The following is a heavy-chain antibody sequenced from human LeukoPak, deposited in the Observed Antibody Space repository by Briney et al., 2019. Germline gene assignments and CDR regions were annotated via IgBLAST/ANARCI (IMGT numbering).Heavy chain of an antibody. D-gene: IGHD3-3*02. J-gene: IGHJ3*02. V-gene: IGHV3-23*01. Sequence: PGGSLRLSCAASGFTFSSYAMSWVRQAPGKGLEWVSVFSGSGGSTYYADSVKGRFTISRDNAKNSLYLQMNSLRAEDTAVYYCARAISSISAFDIWGQGTMVTVSS. CDR2: FSGSGGST. CDR3: ARAISSISAFDI. CDR1: GFTFSSYA.